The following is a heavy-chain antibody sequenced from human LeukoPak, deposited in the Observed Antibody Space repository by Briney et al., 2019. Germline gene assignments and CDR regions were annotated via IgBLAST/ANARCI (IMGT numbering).Heavy chain of an antibody. CDR3: ARGQGIYDYVWGSYPPLDY. V-gene: IGHV4-34*01. D-gene: IGHD3-16*02. J-gene: IGHJ4*02. Sequence: PSETLSLTCAVYGGSFSGYYWSWIRQPPGKGLEWIGEINHSGSTNYNPSLKSRVTISVDTSKNQFSLKLSSVTAADTAVYYCARGQGIYDYVWGSYPPLDYWGQGTLVTVSS. CDR1: GGSFSGYY. CDR2: INHSGST.